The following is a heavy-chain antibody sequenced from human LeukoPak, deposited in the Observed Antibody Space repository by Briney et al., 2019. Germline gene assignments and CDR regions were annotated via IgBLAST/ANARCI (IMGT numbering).Heavy chain of an antibody. CDR2: IYYSGST. CDR1: GGSISSSSYY. J-gene: IGHJ5*02. Sequence: PSETLSLTCTVSGGSISSSSYYWGWIRQPPGKGLEWIGRIYYSGSTYYNPSLKSRVTISVDTSKNQFSLKLSSVTAADTAVYYCARDSPIGSSWYGGWFDPWGQGTLVTVSS. D-gene: IGHD6-13*01. CDR3: ARDSPIGSSWYGGWFDP. V-gene: IGHV4-39*07.